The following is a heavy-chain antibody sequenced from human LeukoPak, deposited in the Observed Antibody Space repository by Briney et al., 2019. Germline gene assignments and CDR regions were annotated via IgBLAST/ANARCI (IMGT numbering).Heavy chain of an antibody. CDR2: ISWNSGSI. CDR3: XXXXXXXXXXXXXNYYYGMDV. V-gene: IGHV3-9*01. CDR1: GFTFDDYA. Sequence: PGGSLRLSCAASGFTFDDYAMHWVRQAPGKGLEWVSGISWNSGSIGYADSVKGRFTISRDNAKNSLYLQMNSLRAEDTALYYCXXXXXXXXXXXXXNYYYGMDVWGQGTTVTVSS. J-gene: IGHJ6*02.